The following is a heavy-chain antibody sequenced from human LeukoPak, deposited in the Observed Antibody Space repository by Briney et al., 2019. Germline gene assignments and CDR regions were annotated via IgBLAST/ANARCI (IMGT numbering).Heavy chain of an antibody. CDR3: ARDEVGYSSDLYYFDY. CDR1: GYTFTSYG. CDR2: ISAYNGNT. J-gene: IGHJ4*02. V-gene: IGHV1-18*01. D-gene: IGHD6-25*01. Sequence: ASVKVSCKASGYTFTSYGISWVRQAPGQGLEWMGWISAYNGNTNYAQKFQGRVTMTRDTSISTAYMELSRLRSDDTAVYYCARDEVGYSSDLYYFDYWGQGTLVTVFS.